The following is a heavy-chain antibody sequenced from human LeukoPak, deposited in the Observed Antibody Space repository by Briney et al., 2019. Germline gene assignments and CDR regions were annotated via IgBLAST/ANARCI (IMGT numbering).Heavy chain of an antibody. J-gene: IGHJ4*02. V-gene: IGHV3-53*01. Sequence: PGGSLRLSCAASGFTVSSNYMSWVRQAPGKGLEWVSVIYSGGSTYYADSVKGRFTISRDNSKNTLYLQMNSLRAEDTAVYYCASTVYYYGSGSSVDYWGQGTLVTVSS. D-gene: IGHD3-10*01. CDR2: IYSGGST. CDR1: GFTVSSNY. CDR3: ASTVYYYGSGSSVDY.